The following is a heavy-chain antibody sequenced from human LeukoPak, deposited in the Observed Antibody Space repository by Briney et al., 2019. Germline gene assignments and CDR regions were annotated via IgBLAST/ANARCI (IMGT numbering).Heavy chain of an antibody. CDR2: ISGSGGST. CDR1: GFTFSSYG. D-gene: IGHD2-15*01. Sequence: GGSLRLSCAASGFTFSSYGMSWVRQAPGKGLEWVSAISGSGGSTYYADSVKGRFTISRDNSKNTLYLQMNSLRAEDTAVYYCAKGRCYYYYYYMDVWGKGTTVTISS. J-gene: IGHJ6*03. V-gene: IGHV3-23*01. CDR3: AKGRCYYYYYYMDV.